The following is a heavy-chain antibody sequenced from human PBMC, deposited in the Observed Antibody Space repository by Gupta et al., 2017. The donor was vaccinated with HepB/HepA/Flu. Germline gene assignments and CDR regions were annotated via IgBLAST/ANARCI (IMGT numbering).Heavy chain of an antibody. D-gene: IGHD3-22*01. Sequence: QITLKESGPTLVKPTQTLTLTCTFSGFSLSTRGVGVGWSRQPPGKALEWLALIYWDDDKRYSPSVKSRVTITKDTSKNQVVLTLTNMDPVDTATYYCAHGYFHSSGAQIDYWGQGTLVTVSS. CDR1: GFSLSTRGVG. J-gene: IGHJ4*02. CDR3: AHGYFHSSGAQIDY. V-gene: IGHV2-5*02. CDR2: IYWDDDK.